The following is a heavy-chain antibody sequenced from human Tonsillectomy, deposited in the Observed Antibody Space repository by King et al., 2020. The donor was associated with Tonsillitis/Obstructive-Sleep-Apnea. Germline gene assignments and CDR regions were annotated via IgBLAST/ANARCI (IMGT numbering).Heavy chain of an antibody. J-gene: IGHJ6*03. CDR2: IYYSGTT. CDR1: GGSVSSSDYY. D-gene: IGHD6-6*01. Sequence: QLQESGPGLVKPSETLSLTCTVSGGSVSSSDYYWGWIRQPPGKGLEWFGTIYYSGTTSYNPPIKSRVTISVATSKNQFSLNLNSVTAADTAVYYCACHSRDSSWGDYFYYMDVWGKGTTVTVSS. V-gene: IGHV4-39*01. CDR3: ACHSRDSSWGDYFYYMDV.